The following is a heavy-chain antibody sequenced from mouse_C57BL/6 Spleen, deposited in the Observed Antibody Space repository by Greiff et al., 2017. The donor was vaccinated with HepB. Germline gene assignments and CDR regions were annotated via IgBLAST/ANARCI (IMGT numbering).Heavy chain of an antibody. Sequence: QVQLQQPGAELVKPGASVKLSCKASGYTFTSYWMHWVKQRPGQGLEWIGMIHPNSGSTNYNEKFKSKATLTVDKSSSTAYMQLSSLTSEDSAVYYFAYHDYDGGPFAYWGQGTLVTVSA. CDR2: IHPNSGST. J-gene: IGHJ3*01. CDR1: GYTFTSYW. V-gene: IGHV1-64*01. D-gene: IGHD2-4*01. CDR3: AYHDYDGGPFAY.